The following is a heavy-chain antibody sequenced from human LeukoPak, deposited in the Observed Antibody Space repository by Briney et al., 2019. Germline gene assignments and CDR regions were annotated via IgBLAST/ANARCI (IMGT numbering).Heavy chain of an antibody. J-gene: IGHJ3*02. CDR2: MNPNSGNT. CDR3: ARGHGIAAAGTDAFDI. CDR1: GYTFTSYD. D-gene: IGHD6-13*01. V-gene: IGHV1-8*01. Sequence: VASVKVSCKASGYTFTSYDINWVRQATGQGLEWMGWMNPNSGNTGYAQKFQGRVTMTRNTSISTAYMELSSLRSEDTAVYYCARGHGIAAAGTDAFDIWGQGTMVTVSS.